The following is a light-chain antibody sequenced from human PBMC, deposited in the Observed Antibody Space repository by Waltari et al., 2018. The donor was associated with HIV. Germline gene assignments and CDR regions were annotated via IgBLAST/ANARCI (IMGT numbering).Light chain of an antibody. CDR2: EVN. CDR1: RTYVGSYNL. J-gene: IGLJ3*02. V-gene: IGLV2-23*02. Sequence: SALNQPASQSRSPGQAATLSVTCTRTYVGSYNLVAWYQQHPGKAPKLMLYEVNKWSSGVSNRFSGSKSGNTASLTIAGLQAEDEADYYCCSYAGSSIFWVFGGGTKLTVL. CDR3: CSYAGSSIFWV.